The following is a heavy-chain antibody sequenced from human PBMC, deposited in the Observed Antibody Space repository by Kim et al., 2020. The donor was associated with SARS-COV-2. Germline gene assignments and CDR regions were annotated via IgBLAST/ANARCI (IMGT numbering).Heavy chain of an antibody. D-gene: IGHD4-4*01. CDR3: ATGFIERGGNSD. V-gene: IGHV3-74*01. Sequence: GGSLRLSCVGSGFTFKSYWMHWVRQAPGKGLVWVSRINSDGSTTDYTDSVKGRFTISRDNAKNTLYLQMDSLTAEDTAVYYCATGFIERGGNSDWGQGTLVTVSS. CDR1: GFTFKSYW. CDR2: INSDGSTT. J-gene: IGHJ4*02.